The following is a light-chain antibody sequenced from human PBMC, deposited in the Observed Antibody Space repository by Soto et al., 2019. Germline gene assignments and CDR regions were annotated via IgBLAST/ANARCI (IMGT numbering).Light chain of an antibody. CDR3: QQYKHYYS. CDR1: QSIARW. Sequence: DIPLTQSPSPLSASVGDRVTITCRASQSIARWLAWYQQKLGKAPELLIHDASSLESGVPSRFSGSGSGTEFTLTINSQQPDDFATYYCQQYKHYYSFGQGTKLEMK. V-gene: IGKV1-5*01. J-gene: IGKJ2*03. CDR2: DAS.